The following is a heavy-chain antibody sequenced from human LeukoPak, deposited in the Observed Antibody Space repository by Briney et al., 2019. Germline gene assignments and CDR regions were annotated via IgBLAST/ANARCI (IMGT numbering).Heavy chain of an antibody. V-gene: IGHV3-13*01. CDR3: ARGGRDGFDI. D-gene: IGHD2-15*01. CDR1: GFTFSSYD. Sequence: GGSLRLSCAASGFTFSSYDMHWVRHASGKGLEWGSAIASAGDIYYSGSVKGRFIISRENAKRSLYLQMNSLRVGDTALYYCARGGRDGFDIWGQGTMVTVSS. CDR2: IASAGDI. J-gene: IGHJ3*02.